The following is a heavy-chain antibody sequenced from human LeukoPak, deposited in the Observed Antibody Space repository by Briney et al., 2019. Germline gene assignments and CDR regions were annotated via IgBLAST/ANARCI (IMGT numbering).Heavy chain of an antibody. J-gene: IGHJ4*02. CDR3: ARGEYYYGSGSYFTYFDY. CDR2: IYHSGST. D-gene: IGHD3-10*01. CDR1: GVSISRGGYY. Sequence: SETLSLTCAVSGVSISRGGYYWSWIRQPPGKGLEWIGYIYHSGSTSYTPSLQSRVSMSVDTSKNQVSLRLRSVSVADTAVYYCARGEYYYGSGSYFTYFDYWGQGTLVTVSS. V-gene: IGHV4-30-4*07.